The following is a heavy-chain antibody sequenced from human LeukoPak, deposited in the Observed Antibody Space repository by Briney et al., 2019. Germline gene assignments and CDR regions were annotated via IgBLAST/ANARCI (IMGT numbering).Heavy chain of an antibody. D-gene: IGHD5-24*01. J-gene: IGHJ4*02. CDR3: ARVMAKGSDY. V-gene: IGHV3-74*01. Sequence: GGSLRLSCAASGFTFSSYWMHWVRQAPGKGLVWVSRINSDGSTTTYADSVKGRFTISRDNAKNSLYLQMNSLRAEDTAVYYCARVMAKGSDYWGQGTLVTVSS. CDR1: GFTFSSYW. CDR2: INSDGSTT.